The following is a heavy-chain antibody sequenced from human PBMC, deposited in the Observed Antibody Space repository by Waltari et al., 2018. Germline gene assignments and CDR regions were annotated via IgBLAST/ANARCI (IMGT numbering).Heavy chain of an antibody. CDR3: AILTEVYGDYVLDY. Sequence: VQLVQSGAEVKKPGASVKVSCKASGYTFTSYDINWVRQATGQGLERRVWMHPDRGHTGYAQKFEGRVTDTRNTSVSTAYTERSSLRSADTAVDYCAILTEVYGDYVLDYWGQGTLVTLSA. CDR2: MHPDRGHT. V-gene: IGHV1-8*03. CDR1: GYTFTSYD. J-gene: IGHJ4*02. D-gene: IGHD4-17*01.